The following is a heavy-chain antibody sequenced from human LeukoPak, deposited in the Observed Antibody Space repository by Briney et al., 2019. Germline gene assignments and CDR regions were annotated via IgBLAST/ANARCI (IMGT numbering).Heavy chain of an antibody. J-gene: IGHJ4*02. V-gene: IGHV4-4*02. CDR2: VNLQGST. CDR1: GGSISNTNW. CDR3: AREGGLYRPLDY. Sequence: PSGTLAHTCGVSGGSISNTNWWTWVRQPPGKGLEWIGEVNLQGSTNYTPSLKSRVAISVDKSENHISLKLTSVTAADTAVYYCAREGGLYRPLDYSGQGSLVTVAS.